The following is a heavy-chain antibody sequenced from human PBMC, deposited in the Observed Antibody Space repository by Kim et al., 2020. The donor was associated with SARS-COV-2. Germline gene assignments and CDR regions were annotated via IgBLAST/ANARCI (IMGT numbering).Heavy chain of an antibody. CDR3: ARLPHDSSGYVDC. V-gene: IGHV4-39*01. CDR1: GDSISSSFNY. J-gene: IGHJ4*02. CDR2: VYHSGTT. Sequence: SETLSLTCTVSGDSISSSFNYWGWIRQPPGKGLEWIGSVYHSGTTYDSPSLKSRVTVSVDTSKNEFTLKVTSVTAADTAGDFCARLPHDSSGYVDCWGQGILVTVSS. D-gene: IGHD3-22*01.